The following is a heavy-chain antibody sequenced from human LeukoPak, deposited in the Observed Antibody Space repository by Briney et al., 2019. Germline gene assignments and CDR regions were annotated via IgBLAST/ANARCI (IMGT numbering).Heavy chain of an antibody. Sequence: NPGGSLRLSCAASGFTFSSYEVNWVRQAPGKGLEWVSYISSSGSYIYYADSVKGRFTISRDNAKNSLYLQMNSLRAEDTAVYYCARDVGWRTSHWGQGTLVTVSS. D-gene: IGHD1-26*01. CDR1: GFTFSSYE. CDR2: ISSSGSYI. CDR3: ARDVGWRTSH. J-gene: IGHJ4*02. V-gene: IGHV3-21*05.